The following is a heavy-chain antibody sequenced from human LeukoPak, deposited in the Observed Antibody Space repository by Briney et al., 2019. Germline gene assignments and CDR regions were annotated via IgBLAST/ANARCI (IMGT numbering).Heavy chain of an antibody. J-gene: IGHJ4*02. V-gene: IGHV3-23*01. CDR3: AKDLYGDYGGIDY. Sequence: PGGSLSLSCAASGFTFSTYAMSWVRQAPGKGLEWVSVIRGSGGSTYYADSVKGRFTISRDNSKNTLHLQMNSLRAEDTAIYYCAKDLYGDYGGIDYWGQGTLVTVSS. D-gene: IGHD4-17*01. CDR1: GFTFSTYA. CDR2: IRGSGGST.